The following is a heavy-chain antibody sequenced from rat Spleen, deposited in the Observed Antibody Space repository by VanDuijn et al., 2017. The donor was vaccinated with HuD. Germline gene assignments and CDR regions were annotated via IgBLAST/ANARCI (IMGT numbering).Heavy chain of an antibody. CDR1: GYTFTNYY. Sequence: QVQLQQSGAELAKPGSSVKISCKTSGYTFTNYYMSWIKQTTGQGLESIGYINTGSGGTNYNEKFKDKATLTVDKSSSTAFMQLSSLTPDDSAVYYCAREGMDAWGQGASVTVSS. CDR3: AREGMDA. V-gene: IGHV1-43*01. D-gene: IGHD1-11*01. J-gene: IGHJ4*01. CDR2: INTGSGGT.